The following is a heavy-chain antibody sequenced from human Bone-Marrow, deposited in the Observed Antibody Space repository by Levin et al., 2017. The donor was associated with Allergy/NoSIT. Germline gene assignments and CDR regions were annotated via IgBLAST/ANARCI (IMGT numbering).Heavy chain of an antibody. CDR2: INSDGSSA. V-gene: IGHV3-74*01. CDR1: ELTVRNYW. Sequence: GSLRLSCAASELTVRNYWMHWLRQAPGKGPVWVSRINSDGSSADSADSVRGRFTISRDTAKNTLYLQMDSLRAEDTAVYYCARDPMISGDSWGQGTRVTVSS. J-gene: IGHJ4*02. D-gene: IGHD3-22*01. CDR3: ARDPMISGDS.